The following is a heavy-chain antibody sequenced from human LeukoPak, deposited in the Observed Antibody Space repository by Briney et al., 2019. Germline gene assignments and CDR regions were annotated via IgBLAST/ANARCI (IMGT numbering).Heavy chain of an antibody. D-gene: IGHD3-10*01. J-gene: IGHJ4*02. V-gene: IGHV1-46*01. CDR1: GYTFTSYY. Sequence: ASVKVSCKASGYTFTSYYMHWVRQAPGQGLEWMGIINPSGGSTSYAQKFQGRVTMTRDTSTSTVYMELSSLRSEDTAVYYCARERIDYYGSGSYSIDYWGQGTLVTVPS. CDR3: ARERIDYYGSGSYSIDY. CDR2: INPSGGST.